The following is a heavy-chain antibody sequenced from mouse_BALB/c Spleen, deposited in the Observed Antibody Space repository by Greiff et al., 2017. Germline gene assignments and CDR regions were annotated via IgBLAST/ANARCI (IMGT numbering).Heavy chain of an antibody. J-gene: IGHJ4*01. CDR3: ARDRPLDGYDAMDY. CDR2: IRNKANGYTT. Sequence: EVHLVESGGGLVQPGGSLRLSCATSGFTFTDYYMSWVRQPPGKALEWLGFIRNKANGYTTEYSASVKGRFTISRDNSQSILYLQMNTLRAEDSATYYCARDRPLDGYDAMDYWGQGTSVTVSS. D-gene: IGHD1-2*01. CDR1: GFTFTDYY. V-gene: IGHV7-3*02.